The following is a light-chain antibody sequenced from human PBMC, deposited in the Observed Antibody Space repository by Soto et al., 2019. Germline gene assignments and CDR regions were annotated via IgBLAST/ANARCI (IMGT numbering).Light chain of an antibody. J-gene: IGLJ1*01. CDR2: EVN. Sequence: QSALTQPPSASGSPGQSVTISCTGTSSDVRGYNYVSWYQQHPGKVPKLMVYEVNKRPSGVPDRYSGSKSGNTASLTVSGLQAEDEADYYCTSYAGGNNVFGTGTKVTVL. CDR1: SSDVRGYNY. CDR3: TSYAGGNNV. V-gene: IGLV2-8*01.